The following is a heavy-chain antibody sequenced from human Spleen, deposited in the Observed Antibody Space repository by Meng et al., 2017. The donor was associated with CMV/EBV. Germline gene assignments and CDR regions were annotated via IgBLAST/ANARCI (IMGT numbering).Heavy chain of an antibody. D-gene: IGHD3-3*01. V-gene: IGHV4-30-4*01. Sequence: ISSGDYYGSWIRQPPGKGMGWIGYSDYSRSNYYNKTLESRVTITVNTYKNQFSLKLSSVTAADTAVDYCERDSTRIKSFGVVRGLDYWGQGTLVTVSS. CDR3: ERDSTRIKSFGVVRGLDY. CDR1: ISSGDYY. J-gene: IGHJ4*02. CDR2: SDYSRSN.